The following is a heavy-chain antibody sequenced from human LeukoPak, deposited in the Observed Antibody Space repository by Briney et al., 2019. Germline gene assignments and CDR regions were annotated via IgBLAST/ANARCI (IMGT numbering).Heavy chain of an antibody. Sequence: PGGSLRLSCAASGFDLGHYEVNWVRQAPGKGLEWIAHISVRAATIYYGDSVEGRFTISRDDAKNSLSLQMNILRVQDTAIYYCAKDFPDHYETSRGMDLWRRGTTVSLS. CDR1: GFDLGHYE. D-gene: IGHD3-22*01. V-gene: IGHV3-48*03. J-gene: IGHJ6*02. CDR2: ISVRAATI. CDR3: AKDFPDHYETSRGMDL.